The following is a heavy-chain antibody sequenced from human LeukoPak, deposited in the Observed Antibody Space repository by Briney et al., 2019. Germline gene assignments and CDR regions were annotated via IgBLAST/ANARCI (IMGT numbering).Heavy chain of an antibody. V-gene: IGHV4-4*07. J-gene: IGHJ5*02. D-gene: IGHD5-18*01. CDR3: ARGVDTAMVSGGYNWFDP. Sequence: PSETLSLTCTVSGGSISSYYWSWIRQPAGKGLEWIGHIYTSGSTNYNPSLKSRVTMSVDTSKNQLSLKLNSVTAADTAVYYCARGVDTAMVSGGYNWFDPWGQGTLVTVSS. CDR1: GGSISSYY. CDR2: IYTSGST.